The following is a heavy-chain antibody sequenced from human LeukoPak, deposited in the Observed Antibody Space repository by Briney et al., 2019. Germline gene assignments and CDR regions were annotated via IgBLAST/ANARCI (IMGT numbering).Heavy chain of an antibody. CDR2: IIPILGIA. D-gene: IGHD6-13*01. Sequence: SVKVSCKASGGTFSSYAISWVRQAPGQGVEWMGRIIPILGIANYAQKFQGRVTITADKSTSTAYMELSSLRSEDTAVYYCARDGIAVAGRYLDIWGQGTMVTVSS. J-gene: IGHJ3*02. CDR1: GGTFSSYA. CDR3: ARDGIAVAGRYLDI. V-gene: IGHV1-69*04.